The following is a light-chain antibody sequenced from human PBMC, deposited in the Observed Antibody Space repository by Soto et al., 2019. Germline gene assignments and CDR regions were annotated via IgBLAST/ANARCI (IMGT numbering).Light chain of an antibody. CDR1: HRVSSY. J-gene: IGKJ4*01. Sequence: EIVMTQSPATLSVSPGERATLSCRASHRVSSYLAWYQQRPGQAPRLLIYGASTRATGIPARFSGSASGTEVTLTISSLQSEDFAIYYCQQYNNWPLTFGGGTKVEIK. V-gene: IGKV3-15*01. CDR3: QQYNNWPLT. CDR2: GAS.